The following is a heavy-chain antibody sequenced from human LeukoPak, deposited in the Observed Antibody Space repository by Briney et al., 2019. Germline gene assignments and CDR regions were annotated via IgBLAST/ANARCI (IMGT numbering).Heavy chain of an antibody. Sequence: ASETLSLTCAVSGGSISSGGYSWSWIRQPPGKGLEWIGYIYYSGSTYYNPSLKSRVTISVDTSKNQFSLKLSSVTAADTAVYYCARGIYYYGSGSYYKGNYYYYYMDVWGKGTTVTVSS. D-gene: IGHD3-10*01. CDR1: GGSISSGGYS. V-gene: IGHV4-30-4*07. J-gene: IGHJ6*03. CDR2: IYYSGST. CDR3: ARGIYYYGSGSYYKGNYYYYYMDV.